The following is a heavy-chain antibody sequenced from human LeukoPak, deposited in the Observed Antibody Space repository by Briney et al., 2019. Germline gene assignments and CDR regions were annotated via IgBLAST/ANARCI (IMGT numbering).Heavy chain of an antibody. V-gene: IGHV3-30*02. CDR2: MRYDGSTK. D-gene: IGHD3-22*01. CDR3: AKATNDPSGYRIDY. J-gene: IGHJ4*02. Sequence: GGSLRLSCTASGFTFSTYGIHWVRQAPGKGLEWVAFMRYDGSTKYCADSVKGRFTISRDNFKNTLYLQMNSLRAEDTAVYYCAKATNDPSGYRIDYWGQGTLVTVSS. CDR1: GFTFSTYG.